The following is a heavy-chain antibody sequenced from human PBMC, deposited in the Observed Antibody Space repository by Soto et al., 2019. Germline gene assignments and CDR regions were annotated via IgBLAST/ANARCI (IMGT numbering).Heavy chain of an antibody. J-gene: IGHJ4*02. D-gene: IGHD4-17*01. V-gene: IGHV1-46*03. CDR2: INPSGGGT. CDR1: GYTFTSYH. CDR3: ARDASSTVTTGILDY. Sequence: ASVKVSCKASGYTFTSYHMYWVRQAPGQGLEWMGIINPSGGGTSYAQKFQGRVTMTRDTSTSTVYMEVSSLRSEDTAVYYCARDASSTVTTGILDYWGQGTLVTVSS.